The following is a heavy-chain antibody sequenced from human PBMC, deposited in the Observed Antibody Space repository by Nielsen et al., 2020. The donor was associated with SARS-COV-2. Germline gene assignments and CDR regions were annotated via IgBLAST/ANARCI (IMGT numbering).Heavy chain of an antibody. D-gene: IGHD3-3*01. Sequence: GESLKISCAASGFTFSSYNMNWVRQAPGKGLEWVSFISSRSDYIYYADSMKGRFTISRDNAKISLFLQMNRLRVEDTAVYYCARDGGRRTMFGVNHRVRKDAFDIWGQGTMVTVSS. CDR1: GFTFSSYN. CDR3: ARDGGRRTMFGVNHRVRKDAFDI. CDR2: ISSRSDYI. V-gene: IGHV3-21*01. J-gene: IGHJ3*02.